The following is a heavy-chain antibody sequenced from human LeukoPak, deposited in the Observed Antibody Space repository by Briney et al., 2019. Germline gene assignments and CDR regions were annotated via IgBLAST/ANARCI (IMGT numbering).Heavy chain of an antibody. CDR2: IIPIFGTA. D-gene: IGHD3-22*01. CDR1: GGTFSSYA. J-gene: IGHJ4*02. Sequence: ASVKVSCKASGGTFSSYAISWVRQAPGQGLEWMGGIIPIFGTANYAQKFQGRVTITTDESTSTANMELSSLRSEDTAVYYCALSAQYYYDSGFDYWGQGTLVTVSS. CDR3: ALSAQYYYDSGFDY. V-gene: IGHV1-69*05.